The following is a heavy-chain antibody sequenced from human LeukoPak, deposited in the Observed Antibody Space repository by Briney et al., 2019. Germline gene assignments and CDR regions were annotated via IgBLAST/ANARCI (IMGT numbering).Heavy chain of an antibody. Sequence: LSLTCTVSGGSISSYYWSWIRQPPGKGLEWISYIRSSGSTIYYADSMKGRFTISRDNAKNSLYLQMNSLRAEDTAVYYCAREDPLVAARGLDYWGQGTLVTVSS. CDR2: IRSSGSTI. CDR3: AREDPLVAARGLDY. D-gene: IGHD2-15*01. CDR1: GGSISSYY. J-gene: IGHJ4*02. V-gene: IGHV3-11*04.